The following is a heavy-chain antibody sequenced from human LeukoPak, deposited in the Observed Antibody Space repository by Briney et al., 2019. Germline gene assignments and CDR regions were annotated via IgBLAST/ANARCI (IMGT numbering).Heavy chain of an antibody. V-gene: IGHV1-69*04. J-gene: IGHJ4*02. CDR3: ASHYYGSGHSFDY. CDR1: GGTFSSYA. Sequence: SVKVSCKASGGTFSSYAISWVRQAPGQGLEWMGRIIPILGIANYAQKFQGRVTITADKSTSTAYMELSSLRSEDTAVYYCASHYYGSGHSFDYWGQGTLVTVSS. CDR2: IIPILGIA. D-gene: IGHD3-10*01.